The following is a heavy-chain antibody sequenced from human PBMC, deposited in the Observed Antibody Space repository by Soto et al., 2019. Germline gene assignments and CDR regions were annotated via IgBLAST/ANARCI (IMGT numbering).Heavy chain of an antibody. CDR1: GYTFSSFG. CDR2: ISAYNGNT. CDR3: ARDVGSLAVVAARRFEG. D-gene: IGHD2-15*01. V-gene: IGHV1-18*01. J-gene: IGHJ6*01. Sequence: QVQLVQSGAEVKRPGASVRVSCKASGYTFSSFGICWVRQAPGQGLEWLGWISAYNGNTKYAQKVQGRVSMTTDTSTSTAYMELRHLRSDDTAVYFCARDVGSLAVVAARRFEGWG.